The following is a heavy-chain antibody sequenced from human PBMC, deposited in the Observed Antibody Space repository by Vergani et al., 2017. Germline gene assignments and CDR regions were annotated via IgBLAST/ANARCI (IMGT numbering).Heavy chain of an antibody. CDR2: ISSSGSS. CDR1: GGSISSNFYY. V-gene: IGHV4-39*01. J-gene: IGHJ3*02. D-gene: IGHD5/OR15-5a*01. CDR3: AKPVGTSAIMDGYTM. Sequence: QLHLQESGPGLVKPSETLSLTCTVSGGSISSNFYYWGWIRQSPGKGLEWIGSISSSGSSYSNPSLQSRVTMSVDTSTNQVSLRLGSVTAADTALYYCAKPVGTSAIMDGYTMWGQGTMVTVSS.